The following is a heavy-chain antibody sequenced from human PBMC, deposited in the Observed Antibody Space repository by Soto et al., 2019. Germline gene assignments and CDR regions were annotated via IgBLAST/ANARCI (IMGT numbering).Heavy chain of an antibody. D-gene: IGHD3-3*01. V-gene: IGHV1-8*01. Sequence: VASVKVSCKASGYTFTSYDIDWVRQATGQGLEWMGWMNPNSGNTGYAQKFQGRVTMTRNTSISTAYMELSSLRSEDTAVYYCARAFYYDFWSWTGYYYYGMDVWGQGTTVTVYS. J-gene: IGHJ6*02. CDR1: GYTFTSYD. CDR2: MNPNSGNT. CDR3: ARAFYYDFWSWTGYYYYGMDV.